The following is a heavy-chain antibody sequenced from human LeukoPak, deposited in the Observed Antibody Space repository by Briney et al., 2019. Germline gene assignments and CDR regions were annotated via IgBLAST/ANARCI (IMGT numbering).Heavy chain of an antibody. CDR3: AKVRQDSGWYGPFDY. J-gene: IGHJ4*02. CDR1: GFTFSNYA. CDR2: ISGSGDST. D-gene: IGHD6-19*01. Sequence: GGSLRLSCAASGFTFSNYAMSWVREAPGKGLEWVSAISGSGDSTYNADSVKGRFTLSRDNSVNTLYVQMNSLRAEDTAVYYCAKVRQDSGWYGPFDYWGQGTLVTVSS. V-gene: IGHV3-23*01.